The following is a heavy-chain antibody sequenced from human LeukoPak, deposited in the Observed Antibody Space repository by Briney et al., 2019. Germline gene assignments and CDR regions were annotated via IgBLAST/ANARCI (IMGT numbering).Heavy chain of an antibody. J-gene: IGHJ2*01. D-gene: IGHD2-21*01. CDR2: VYYSGST. V-gene: IGHV4-59*01. CDR3: AREANSPTARYWYFDL. CDR1: GGSFSSYY. Sequence: SETLYLTCAVSGGSFSSYYWSWMRQPPGKGLEWIGYVYYSGSTNYNPALKSRVTISLDTSENQFSLKLSSVTAADTAVYYCAREANSPTARYWYFDLWGRGTQVTVSS.